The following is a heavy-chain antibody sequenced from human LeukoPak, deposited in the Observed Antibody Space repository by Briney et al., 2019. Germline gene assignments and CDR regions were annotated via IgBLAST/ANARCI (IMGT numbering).Heavy chain of an antibody. Sequence: PGGSLRLSCAASGFTFSSHAMSWVRQAPGKGLEGVSAVSGSGGSTYYADAVKGRFTISRDNSKNTLYLQMSSLRAEDTALYYCAEASPSDSSSWYPSWHWGQGTLVTVSS. D-gene: IGHD6-13*01. CDR3: AEASPSDSSSWYPSWH. CDR2: VSGSGGST. J-gene: IGHJ1*01. V-gene: IGHV3-23*01. CDR1: GFTFSSHA.